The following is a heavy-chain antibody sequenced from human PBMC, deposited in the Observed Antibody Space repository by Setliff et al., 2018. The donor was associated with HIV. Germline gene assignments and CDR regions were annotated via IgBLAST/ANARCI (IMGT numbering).Heavy chain of an antibody. CDR1: GFTFSSYA. V-gene: IGHV3-23*01. D-gene: IGHD6-19*01. Sequence: GGSLRLSCAASGFTFSSYAMSWVRQAPERGLEWVSAISGSGGNTYYADSVKGRFTISRDNSKNTLYLQMNSLRAEETAVYHCAKEVLEIAVAASWGQGTRVTV. J-gene: IGHJ4*02. CDR3: AKEVLEIAVAAS. CDR2: ISGSGGNT.